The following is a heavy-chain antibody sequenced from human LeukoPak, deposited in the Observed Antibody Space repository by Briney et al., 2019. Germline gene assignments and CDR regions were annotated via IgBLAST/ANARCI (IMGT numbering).Heavy chain of an antibody. J-gene: IGHJ4*02. CDR3: VRGDWDSSWPYFDF. CDR1: GGSISSYQ. CDR2: IYTSGNT. Sequence: SETLSLTCTVSGGSISSYQWSWIRQPARKGLEWIGRIYTSGNTNYNPSLKSRVTMSVDTSKDQFSLKLNSVTAADTAVYYCVRGDWDSSWPYFDFWGQGTLVTVSS. D-gene: IGHD6-13*01. V-gene: IGHV4-4*07.